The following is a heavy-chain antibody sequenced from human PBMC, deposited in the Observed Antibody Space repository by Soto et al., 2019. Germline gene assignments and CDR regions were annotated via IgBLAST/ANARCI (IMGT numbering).Heavy chain of an antibody. J-gene: IGHJ4*02. V-gene: IGHV1-69*13. CDR1: GYTFTRYY. CDR2: IVPIAGTT. Sequence: SVKVSCKASGYTFTRYYLYWVRQAPGQGLEWMGGIVPIAGTTTYAQKFQGRVTITADEATSTAYMQLSRLRSDDTAVYYCVRVVAIPGYPDHWGQGTLVTVSS. D-gene: IGHD5-12*01. CDR3: VRVVAIPGYPDH.